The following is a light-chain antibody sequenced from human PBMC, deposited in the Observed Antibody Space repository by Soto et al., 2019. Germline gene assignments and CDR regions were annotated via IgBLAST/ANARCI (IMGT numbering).Light chain of an antibody. J-gene: IGKJ5*01. CDR1: QDINNY. Sequence: DIRMTQAPSSLSASVGDRVTITCQASQDINNYLNWYQQKPGKAPKLLIFDATNLETGVPSRFSGSGSRTHFSFTITSLQPDDFATYYCHQYDSLPPPFGLGARLEIK. V-gene: IGKV1-33*01. CDR3: HQYDSLPPP. CDR2: DAT.